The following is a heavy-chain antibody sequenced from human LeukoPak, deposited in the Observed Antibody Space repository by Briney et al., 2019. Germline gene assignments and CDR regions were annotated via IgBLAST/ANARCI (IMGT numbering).Heavy chain of an antibody. CDR1: GGSFSGYY. V-gene: IGHV4-34*01. Sequence: SETLSLTRAVYGGSFSGYYWSWIRQPPGKGLEWIGEINHSGSTNYNPSLKSRVTISVDTSKNQFSLKLSSVTAADTAVYYCARLKRGYSYGYYYYGMDVWGQGTTVTVSS. J-gene: IGHJ6*02. CDR3: ARLKRGYSYGYYYYGMDV. D-gene: IGHD5-18*01. CDR2: INHSGST.